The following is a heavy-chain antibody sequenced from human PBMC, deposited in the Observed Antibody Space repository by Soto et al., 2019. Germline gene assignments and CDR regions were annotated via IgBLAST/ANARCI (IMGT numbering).Heavy chain of an antibody. V-gene: IGHV4-61*08. CDR2: IHYSGGT. D-gene: IGHD6-19*01. J-gene: IGHJ5*02. CDR3: TREQSDDNYFDP. Sequence: KASETLSLTCTVSGAALSSGGYFYTWVRQPPGKGLEWLGYIHYSGGTNYNPSLKSRVAISLDRSKSQFSLRLISVTAADTAVYYCTREQSDDNYFDPWGQGTLVTVSS. CDR1: GAALSSGGYF.